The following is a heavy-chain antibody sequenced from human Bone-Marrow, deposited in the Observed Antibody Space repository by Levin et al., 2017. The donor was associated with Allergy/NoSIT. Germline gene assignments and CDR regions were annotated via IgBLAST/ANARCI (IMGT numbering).Heavy chain of an antibody. Sequence: SETLSLTCTVSGGSISSYYWSWIRQPPGKGLEWIGYIYYSGSTNYNPSLKSRVTISVDTSKNQFSLKLSSVTAADTAVYYCAGDLLIAAAGTRAFDSWGQGTMVTVSS. J-gene: IGHJ3*02. D-gene: IGHD6-13*01. CDR2: IYYSGST. V-gene: IGHV4-59*01. CDR1: GGSISSYY. CDR3: AGDLLIAAAGTRAFDS.